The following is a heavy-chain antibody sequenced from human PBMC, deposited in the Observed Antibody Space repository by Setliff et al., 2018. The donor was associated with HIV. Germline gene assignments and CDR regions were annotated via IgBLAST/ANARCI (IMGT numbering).Heavy chain of an antibody. Sequence: PSETLSLTCTVSGGSINSYYWSWIRLPPGRGLEWIGYVSTSGSTKYNPSLKSRLTIFMDTSKSQLSLWLSSVTAADTATYYCARCYYNFWSGYPLDYMDVWGKGTTVTVSS. CDR2: VSTSGST. CDR1: GGSINSYY. D-gene: IGHD3-3*01. J-gene: IGHJ6*03. CDR3: ARCYYNFWSGYPLDYMDV. V-gene: IGHV4-4*08.